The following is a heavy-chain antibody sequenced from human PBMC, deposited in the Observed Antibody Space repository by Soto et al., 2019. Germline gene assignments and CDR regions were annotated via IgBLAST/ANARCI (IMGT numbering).Heavy chain of an antibody. CDR3: ARDPGDSSGWYPWYYGMDV. V-gene: IGHV4-61*01. CDR2: IYYSGST. J-gene: IGHJ6*02. D-gene: IGHD6-19*01. CDR1: GGSVSSGSYY. Sequence: QVQLQESGPGLVKPSETLSLTCTVSGGSVSSGSYYWSWIRQPPGKGLEWIGYIYYSGSTNYNPSLKSRVTISVDTSKNQFSLKLSSVTAADTAVYYCARDPGDSSGWYPWYYGMDVWGQGTTVTVSS.